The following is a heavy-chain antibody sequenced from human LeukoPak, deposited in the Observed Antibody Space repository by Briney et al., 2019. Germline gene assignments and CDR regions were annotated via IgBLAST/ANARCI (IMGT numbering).Heavy chain of an antibody. J-gene: IGHJ4*02. CDR3: ARNDFWSGYLSYYFDY. D-gene: IGHD3-3*01. Sequence: GGSLRLSCAASGFTFSSCSMNWVRQAPGKGLEWVSYISSSSSTIYYADSVKGRFTISRDNAKNSLYLQMNSLRAEDTAVYYCARNDFWSGYLSYYFDYWGQGTLATVSS. CDR2: ISSSSSTI. V-gene: IGHV3-48*01. CDR1: GFTFSSCS.